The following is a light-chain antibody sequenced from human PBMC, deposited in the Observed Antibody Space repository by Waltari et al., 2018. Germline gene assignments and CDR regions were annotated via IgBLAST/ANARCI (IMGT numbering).Light chain of an antibody. CDR2: DVY. CDR3: CTYAGSYTQVV. V-gene: IGLV2-11*01. CDR1: STEICGYNS. Sequence: QSALTQPSSVSGSPGQSVTISCTGTSTEICGYNSVSWYQHHPGKAPTLMIFDVYKRPSGVPDRFSGSKSGNTASLTISGLQPEDEADYYCCTYAGSYTQVVFGGGTKLTVL. J-gene: IGLJ3*02.